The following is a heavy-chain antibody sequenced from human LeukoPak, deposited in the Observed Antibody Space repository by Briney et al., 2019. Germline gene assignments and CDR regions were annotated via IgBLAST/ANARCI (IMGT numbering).Heavy chain of an antibody. CDR2: INHSGST. CDR3: ARGYVLFDY. J-gene: IGHJ4*02. CDR1: GDSTSSDRYY. D-gene: IGHD5-12*01. Sequence: NASETLSLTCTVSGDSTSSDRYYGGWVRQPPGKGLEWIGEINHSGSTNYNPSLKSRVTISVDTSKNQFSLKLSSVTAADTAVYYCARGYVLFDYWGQGTLVTVSS. V-gene: IGHV4-39*07.